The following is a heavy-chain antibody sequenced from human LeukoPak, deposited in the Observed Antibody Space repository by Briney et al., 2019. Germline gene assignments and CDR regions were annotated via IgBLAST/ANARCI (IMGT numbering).Heavy chain of an antibody. D-gene: IGHD6-25*01. Sequence: GASVKVSCKASGYSFTSYGIYWVRQAPGQGLEWMGWTSTFNSRTHTARNFQGRVTMTTDTSATTAYLEVSGLTSNDTAVYYGAREALNSGAWIFWGQGSLVIVSS. CDR2: TSTFNSRT. V-gene: IGHV1-18*01. J-gene: IGHJ4*02. CDR1: GYSFTSYG. CDR3: AREALNSGAWIF.